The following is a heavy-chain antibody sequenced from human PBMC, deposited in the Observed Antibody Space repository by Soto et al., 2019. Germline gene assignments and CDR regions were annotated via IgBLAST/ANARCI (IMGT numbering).Heavy chain of an antibody. Sequence: QVQLVQSGAEVKKPGASVKVSCKASGYTFTSYDINWVRQATGQGLEWMGWMNPNSGNTGYAQKFQGRVTMTRNTSMSTAYMELSSLRSEDTAVYYCARGRDYYDSSGSDLDYWGQGTLVTVSS. J-gene: IGHJ4*02. CDR2: MNPNSGNT. CDR3: ARGRDYYDSSGSDLDY. CDR1: GYTFTSYD. D-gene: IGHD3-22*01. V-gene: IGHV1-8*01.